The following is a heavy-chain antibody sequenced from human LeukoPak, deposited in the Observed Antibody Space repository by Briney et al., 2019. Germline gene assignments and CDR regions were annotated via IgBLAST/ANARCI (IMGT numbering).Heavy chain of an antibody. Sequence: ASVKVSCKASGYTFTGYYMHWVRQAPGQGLEWMGWINPNSGGTNYAQKLQGRVTMTTDTSTSTAYMELRSLRSDDTAVYYCARVDSSSWYIVDYWGQGTLVTVSS. V-gene: IGHV1-2*02. J-gene: IGHJ4*02. CDR1: GYTFTGYY. D-gene: IGHD6-13*01. CDR2: INPNSGGT. CDR3: ARVDSSSWYIVDY.